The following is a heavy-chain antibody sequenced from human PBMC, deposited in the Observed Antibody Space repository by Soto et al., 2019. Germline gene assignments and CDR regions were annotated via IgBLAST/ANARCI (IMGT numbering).Heavy chain of an antibody. CDR1: GGSFSGYY. CDR3: ARGIANPRYGSGSYYSTYYYYYMDV. CDR2: INHSGST. D-gene: IGHD3-10*01. V-gene: IGHV4-34*01. J-gene: IGHJ6*03. Sequence: PSETLSLTCAVYGGSFSGYYWSWIRQPPGKGLEWIGEINHSGSTNYNPSLKSRVTISVDTSKNQFSLKLSSVTAADTAVYYCARGIANPRYGSGSYYSTYYYYYMDVWGKGTTVTVSS.